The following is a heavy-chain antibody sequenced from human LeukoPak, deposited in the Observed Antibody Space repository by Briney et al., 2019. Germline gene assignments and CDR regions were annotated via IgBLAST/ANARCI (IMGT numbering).Heavy chain of an antibody. D-gene: IGHD6-19*01. J-gene: IGHJ4*02. CDR2: ISGSGSNK. V-gene: IGHV3-11*04. Sequence: GGSLRLSCAASGFTFSDYFMTWIRQAPGKGLEWVSYISGSGSNKYYADSVKGRFTISRDNAKNSLYLQMNSLRVEDTAVYYCATSQSSVAGIVGDWGQGTLVTVSP. CDR1: GFTFSDYF. CDR3: ATSQSSVAGIVGD.